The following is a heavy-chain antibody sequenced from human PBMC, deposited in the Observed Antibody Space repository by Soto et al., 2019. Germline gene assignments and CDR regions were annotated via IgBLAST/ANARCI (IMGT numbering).Heavy chain of an antibody. V-gene: IGHV3-23*01. Sequence: DVQLLESGGGVVQPGGSLRLSCAASGFVFRNLTMNWVRQAPEKGLEYVAIISFNGGVIFDADSVRGRFTISRDNAKNILYLDMTNLRPEDSGVYYCAKIMIQGVLVDALDVWGRGTTVTVS. J-gene: IGHJ6*02. CDR1: GFVFRNLT. D-gene: IGHD3-10*01. CDR3: AKIMIQGVLVDALDV. CDR2: ISFNGGVI.